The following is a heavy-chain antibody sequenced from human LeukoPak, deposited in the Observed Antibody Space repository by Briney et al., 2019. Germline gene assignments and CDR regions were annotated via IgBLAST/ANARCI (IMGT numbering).Heavy chain of an antibody. V-gene: IGHV1-69*06. D-gene: IGHD3-10*01. Sequence: SVKVSCTASGGTFSSYAISWVRQAPGQGLEWMGGIIPIFGTANYAQKFQGRVTITADKSTSTAYMELSSLRSEDTAVYYCAESYYGSGSYYNPAEYFQHWGQGTLVTVSS. J-gene: IGHJ1*01. CDR1: GGTFSSYA. CDR3: AESYYGSGSYYNPAEYFQH. CDR2: IIPIFGTA.